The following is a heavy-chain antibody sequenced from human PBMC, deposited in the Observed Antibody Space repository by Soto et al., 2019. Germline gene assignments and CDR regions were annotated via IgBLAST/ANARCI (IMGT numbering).Heavy chain of an antibody. D-gene: IGHD2-15*01. Sequence: QVQLVQSGAEVKKPGASVKVYCKASGYTFTSYYMHWVRQAPGQGLEWMGIINPSGGSTSYAQKFQGRVTMTRDTATSKVYMELSSLRSDDTAVYYCARRERSVDYWGQGTLVTVSS. CDR2: INPSGGST. CDR1: GYTFTSYY. V-gene: IGHV1-46*01. CDR3: ARRERSVDY. J-gene: IGHJ4*02.